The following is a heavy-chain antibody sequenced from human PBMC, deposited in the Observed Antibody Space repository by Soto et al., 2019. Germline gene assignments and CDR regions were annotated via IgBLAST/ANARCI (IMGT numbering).Heavy chain of an antibody. CDR2: IHYSGSD. V-gene: IGHV4-28*01. CDR3: ARNRADSIVGTTDPDAFDI. CDR1: GYSISSSNW. D-gene: IGHD1-26*01. Sequence: SETLSLACSVSGYSISSSNWWGWIRQPPGKGLEWIGYIHYSGSDYYNPSLKSRVTMSVDTSKNQFSLKLTSVTAVDTAVYYCARNRADSIVGTTDPDAFDIWGQGTMVTVSS. J-gene: IGHJ3*02.